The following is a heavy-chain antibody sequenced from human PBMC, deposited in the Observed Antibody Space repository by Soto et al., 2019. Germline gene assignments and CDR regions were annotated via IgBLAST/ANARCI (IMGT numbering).Heavy chain of an antibody. CDR3: ARGLRYYDSSGYYDY. CDR1: GGSISSYY. D-gene: IGHD3-22*01. V-gene: IGHV4-59*01. Sequence: SETLSLTCTVSGGSISSYYWSWIRQPPGKGLEWIGYIYYSGSTNYNPSLKSRVTISVDTSKNQFSLKLSSVTAADTAVYYCARGLRYYDSSGYYDYWGQGTLVPVSS. CDR2: IYYSGST. J-gene: IGHJ4*02.